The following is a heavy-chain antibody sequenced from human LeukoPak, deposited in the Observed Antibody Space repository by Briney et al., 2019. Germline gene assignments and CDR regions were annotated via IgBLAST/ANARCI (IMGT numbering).Heavy chain of an antibody. CDR3: ARADTVTGYYYYYMDV. D-gene: IGHD4-17*01. CDR1: GFTFSSYS. CDR2: ISSSSSYI. V-gene: IGHV3-21*01. J-gene: IGHJ6*03. Sequence: GGSLRLSCAASGFTFSSYSMNWVRQAPGKGLEWVSSISSSSSYIYYADSVKGRFTISRDNSKNTLYLQMNSLRAEDTAVYYCARADTVTGYYYYYMDVWGKGTTVTVSS.